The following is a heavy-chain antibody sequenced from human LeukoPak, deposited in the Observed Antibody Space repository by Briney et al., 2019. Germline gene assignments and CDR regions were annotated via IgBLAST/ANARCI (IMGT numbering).Heavy chain of an antibody. CDR3: ARDTGVWHYFDY. D-gene: IGHD4-23*01. Sequence: ASVKVSCKASGGTFSSYAISWVRQAPGQGLEWMGGIIPIFGTANYAQKFQGRVTITADESTSTAYMELSSLRSEDTAVYYCARDTGVWHYFDYWGQGTLVTVSS. V-gene: IGHV1-69*13. J-gene: IGHJ4*02. CDR1: GGTFSSYA. CDR2: IIPIFGTA.